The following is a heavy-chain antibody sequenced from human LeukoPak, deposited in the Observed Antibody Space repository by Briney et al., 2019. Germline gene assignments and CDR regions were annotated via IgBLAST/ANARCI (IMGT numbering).Heavy chain of an antibody. V-gene: IGHV3-30*18. CDR2: ISYDGSNK. Sequence: GGSLRLSCAASGFTFSSYAMSWVRQAPGKGLEWVAVISYDGSNKYYADSVKGRFTISRDNSKNTLYLQMNSLRAEDTAVYYCAKGGVVVPARDWFDPWGQGTLVTVSS. CDR1: GFTFSSYA. J-gene: IGHJ5*02. D-gene: IGHD2-2*01. CDR3: AKGGVVVPARDWFDP.